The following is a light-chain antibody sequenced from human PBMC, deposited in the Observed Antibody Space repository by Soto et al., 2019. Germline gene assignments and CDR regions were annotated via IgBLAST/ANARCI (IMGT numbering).Light chain of an antibody. CDR2: GAS. CDR1: QTLSNNN. CDR3: QQYGTSSYT. Sequence: EIVLTQSPGTLSLSPGERATLSCRASQTLSNNNLAWFQQKPGQAPRLLIYGASNRATGIPDRFAGSGSGTDFTLTISRLAPEDFAVYYCQQYGTSSYTFGQGTKLEIK. J-gene: IGKJ2*01. V-gene: IGKV3-20*01.